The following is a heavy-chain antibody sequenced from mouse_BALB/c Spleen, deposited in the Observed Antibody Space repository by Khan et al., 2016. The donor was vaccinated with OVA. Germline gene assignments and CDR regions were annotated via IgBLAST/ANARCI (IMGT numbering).Heavy chain of an antibody. V-gene: IGHV1S81*02. CDR2: INPTNGGT. CDR1: GYTFSSYY. CDR3: TRSGYANPFAY. Sequence: QVQLQQSGAELVKPGASVKLSCKASGYTFSSYYMYWVKQRPGQDLEWIGGINPTNGGTNFNEKFKTKATLTVDKSSSTAYMQLSSLTSEDSAVYYCTRSGYANPFAYWGQGTLVTVSA. D-gene: IGHD2-10*02. J-gene: IGHJ3*01.